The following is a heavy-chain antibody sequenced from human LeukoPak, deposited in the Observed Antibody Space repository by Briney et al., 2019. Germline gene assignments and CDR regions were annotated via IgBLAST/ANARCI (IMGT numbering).Heavy chain of an antibody. CDR1: GFTVSSNY. J-gene: IGHJ6*02. V-gene: IGHV3-53*01. Sequence: GGSLRLSCAASGFTVSSNYMSWVRQAPGKGLEWVSVIYSGGSTYYADSVKGRFTISRDNSKNTPYLQMNSLRAEDTAVYYCASAAGIVYYGMDVWGQGTTVTVSS. D-gene: IGHD6-13*01. CDR2: IYSGGST. CDR3: ASAAGIVYYGMDV.